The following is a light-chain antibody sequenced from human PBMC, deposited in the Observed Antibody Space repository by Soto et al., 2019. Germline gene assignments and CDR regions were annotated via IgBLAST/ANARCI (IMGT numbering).Light chain of an antibody. CDR3: QQRSHWPSLT. Sequence: EIVLTQSPATLSLSPGERATLSCRASQSVSYYLAWYQQKPGQAPRLLIYDTSNRATGIPARFSGSGSGTDFTLTISSLEPEDFAVYFCQQRSHWPSLTFGGGTKVEI. J-gene: IGKJ4*01. CDR1: QSVSYY. CDR2: DTS. V-gene: IGKV3-11*01.